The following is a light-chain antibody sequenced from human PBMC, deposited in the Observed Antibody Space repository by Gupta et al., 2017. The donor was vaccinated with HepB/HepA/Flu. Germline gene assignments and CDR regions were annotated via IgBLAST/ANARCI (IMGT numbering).Light chain of an antibody. CDR2: GKN. Sequence: RAVRITCQGDSLRSYYASWYQQKPGQAHELVIYGKNNRPSGIPDRFSGSSSGNTASLTITGAQAEDEADYYCNSRDSSGNHLGVFGGGTKLTVL. CDR1: SLRSYY. V-gene: IGLV3-19*01. J-gene: IGLJ2*01. CDR3: NSRDSSGNHLGV.